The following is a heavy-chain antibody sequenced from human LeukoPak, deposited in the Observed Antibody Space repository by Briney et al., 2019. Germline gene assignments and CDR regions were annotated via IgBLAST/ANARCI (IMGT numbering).Heavy chain of an antibody. J-gene: IGHJ4*02. V-gene: IGHV3-30*04. D-gene: IGHD6-13*01. Sequence: GGSLRLSCAASGFSFSSYAMHWVRQAPGKGLEWVAVISYDGSNKYYADSVKGRFTISRDKSKNTLYLQMNSLRAEDTAVYYCARDAYSSSWYVDYWGQGTLVTVSS. CDR2: ISYDGSNK. CDR1: GFSFSSYA. CDR3: ARDAYSSSWYVDY.